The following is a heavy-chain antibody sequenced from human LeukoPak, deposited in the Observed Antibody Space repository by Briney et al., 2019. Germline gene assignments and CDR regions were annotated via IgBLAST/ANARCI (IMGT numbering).Heavy chain of an antibody. CDR1: GFTFSSYG. Sequence: GRSLRLSCAASGFTFSSYGMHWVRQAPGKGLEWVAVISYDGSNKYYADSVKGRFTISRDNSKNTLYLQVNSLRAEDTAVYYCAKDGAGFFDYWGQGTLVTVSS. J-gene: IGHJ4*02. D-gene: IGHD3-16*01. V-gene: IGHV3-30*18. CDR3: AKDGAGFFDY. CDR2: ISYDGSNK.